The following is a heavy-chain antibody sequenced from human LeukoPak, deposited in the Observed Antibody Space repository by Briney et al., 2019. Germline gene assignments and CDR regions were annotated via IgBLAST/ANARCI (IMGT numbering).Heavy chain of an antibody. V-gene: IGHV3-21*01. CDR2: ISSSSGYI. J-gene: IGHJ4*02. D-gene: IGHD2-15*01. CDR3: ARDGVVAATLDY. CDR1: GFTFSSYS. Sequence: PGGSLRLSCAASGFTFSSYSMNWVRQAPGKGLEWVSSISSSSGYIYYADSVKGRFTISRDNAKNSLYLQMNSLRAEDTAVYYCARDGVVAATLDYWGQGTLVTVSS.